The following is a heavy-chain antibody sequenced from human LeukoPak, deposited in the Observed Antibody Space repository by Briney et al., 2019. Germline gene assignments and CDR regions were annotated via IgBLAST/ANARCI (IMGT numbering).Heavy chain of an antibody. CDR3: ARGLYYYDSSGYYQRVNYYYGMEV. CDR2: INHSGST. V-gene: IGHV4-34*01. Sequence: PSETLSLTCAVYGGSFSGYYWSWIRQPPGKGLEWIWEINHSGSTNYNPSLKSRVTISVDTSKNQFSLKLSSVTAADTDVYYCARGLYYYDSSGYYQRVNYYYGMEVWGQGTTVTVSS. D-gene: IGHD3-22*01. CDR1: GGSFSGYY. J-gene: IGHJ6*01.